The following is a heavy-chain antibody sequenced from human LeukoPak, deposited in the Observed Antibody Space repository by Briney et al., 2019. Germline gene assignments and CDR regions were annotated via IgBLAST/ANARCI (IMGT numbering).Heavy chain of an antibody. CDR3: GRAPYYYYGRDV. CDR2: ISAYNGNT. J-gene: IGHJ6*04. Sequence: ASVKVSCKASGYTFTSYGISWVRQAPGQGLEWMGWISAYNGNTNYAQKLQGRVTMTTDTYTSTAYMELRSLSFADTAVYYCGRAPYYYYGRDVWGKGTTVTVSS. CDR1: GYTFTSYG. V-gene: IGHV1-18*04.